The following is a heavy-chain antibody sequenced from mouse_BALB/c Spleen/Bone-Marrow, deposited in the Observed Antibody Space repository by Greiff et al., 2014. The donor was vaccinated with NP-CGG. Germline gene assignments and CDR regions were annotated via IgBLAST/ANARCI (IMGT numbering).Heavy chain of an antibody. CDR2: INPSNGGT. D-gene: IGHD2-1*01. CDR3: TRSYYGNYFDV. V-gene: IGHV1S81*02. CDR1: GYTFTSYY. J-gene: IGHJ1*01. Sequence: QVQLKESGAELVRPGASVKLSCKASGYTFTSYYMYWVKQRPGQGLEWIGEINPSNGGTNFNEKSKSKATLTVDKSSSTAYMQLSSLTSEDSAVYYCTRSYYGNYFDVWGAGTTVTVSS.